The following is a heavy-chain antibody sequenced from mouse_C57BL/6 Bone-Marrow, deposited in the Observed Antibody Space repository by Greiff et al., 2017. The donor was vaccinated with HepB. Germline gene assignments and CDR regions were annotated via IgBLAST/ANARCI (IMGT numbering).Heavy chain of an antibody. CDR1: GYAFSSSW. V-gene: IGHV1-82*01. D-gene: IGHD1-1*01. CDR3: ARSRTTGTTVVDWYFDV. CDR2: IYPGDGDT. Sequence: QVQLQHSGPELVKPGASVKISCKASGYAFSSSWMNWVKQRPGKGLEWIGRIYPGDGDTNYNGKFKGKATLTADKSSSTAYMQLSSLTSEDSAVYFCARSRTTGTTVVDWYFDVWGTGTTVTVSS. J-gene: IGHJ1*03.